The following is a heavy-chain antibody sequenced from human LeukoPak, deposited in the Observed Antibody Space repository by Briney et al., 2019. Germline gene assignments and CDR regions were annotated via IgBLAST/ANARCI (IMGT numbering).Heavy chain of an antibody. CDR1: GFTFSSYA. CDR2: ISGSGGST. Sequence: GGSLRLSCAASGFTFSSYAMSWVRQAPGKGLEWVSAISGSGGSTYYADSVKGRFTISRDNFKNTMYLQMNSLRAEDTAVYYCALTRGGGYCSGGSCGDDAFDIWGQGTMVTVSS. J-gene: IGHJ3*02. D-gene: IGHD2-15*01. V-gene: IGHV3-23*01. CDR3: ALTRGGGYCSGGSCGDDAFDI.